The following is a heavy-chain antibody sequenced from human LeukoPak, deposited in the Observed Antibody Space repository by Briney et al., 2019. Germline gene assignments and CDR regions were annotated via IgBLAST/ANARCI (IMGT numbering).Heavy chain of an antibody. CDR3: AGAGGGKVFDY. D-gene: IGHD4-23*01. V-gene: IGHV4-30-2*01. Sequence: SQTLSLTCTVSGGSISSGGYYWSWIRQPPGKGLEWIGYIYHSGSTYYNPSLRSRVTISVDRSKNQFSLKLSSVTAADTAVYYCAGAGGGKVFDYWGQGTLVTVSS. CDR2: IYHSGST. CDR1: GGSISSGGYY. J-gene: IGHJ4*02.